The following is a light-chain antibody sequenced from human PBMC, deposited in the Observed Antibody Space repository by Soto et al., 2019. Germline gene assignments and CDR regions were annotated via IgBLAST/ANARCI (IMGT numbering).Light chain of an antibody. J-gene: IGLJ3*02. CDR1: SSDVGSYNL. CDR3: CSFARGSTLV. Sequence: QSALTQPASVSGSPGQSITISCTGTSSDVGSYNLVSWYQQHPGKAPKLMIYEDSKRPSGVSSRFFSSKSGNTASLTISGLQAEDEADYFCCSFARGSTLVFGGGTKLTVL. CDR2: EDS. V-gene: IGLV2-23*01.